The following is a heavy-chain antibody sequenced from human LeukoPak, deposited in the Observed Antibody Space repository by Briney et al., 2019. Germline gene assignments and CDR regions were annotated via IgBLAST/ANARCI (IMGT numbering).Heavy chain of an antibody. CDR3: AKGGQDFDFWRFDL. Sequence: GGSLRLSCAASGFTFSDSAVSWVRHSPGEGLKWVSSISDTGGRTYYADSVKGRFTITRDNSRNTVNLQMNSLRAGNTARYYCAKGGQDFDFWRFDLWGQGILVIVSS. V-gene: IGHV3-23*01. CDR2: ISDTGGRT. J-gene: IGHJ5*02. CDR1: GFTFSDSA. D-gene: IGHD3-3*01.